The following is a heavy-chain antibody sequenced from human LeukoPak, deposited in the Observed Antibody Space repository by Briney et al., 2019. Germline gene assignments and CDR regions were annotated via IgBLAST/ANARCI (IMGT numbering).Heavy chain of an antibody. CDR2: INHSGST. CDR3: ARGRRMVREVITHYYYYMDV. J-gene: IGHJ6*03. V-gene: IGHV4-34*01. Sequence: ASETLSLTCAVYGGSFSGYYWSWIRQPPGKGLEWIGEINHSGSTDYNPSLKSRVTISVDTSKNQFSLKLSSVTAADTAVYYCARGRRMVREVITHYYYYMDVWGKGTTVTVSS. CDR1: GGSFSGYY. D-gene: IGHD3-10*01.